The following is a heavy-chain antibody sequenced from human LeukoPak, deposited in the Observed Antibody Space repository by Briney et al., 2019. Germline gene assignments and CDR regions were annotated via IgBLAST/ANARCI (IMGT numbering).Heavy chain of an antibody. CDR3: ARGREGIVVVPASGDYFDY. J-gene: IGHJ4*02. V-gene: IGHV1-69*05. CDR1: GGTFSSYA. Sequence: ASVKVSCKASGGTFSSYAISWVRQAPGQGLEWMGGIIPIFGTANYAQKFQSRVTITTDESTSAAYMELSSLRSEDTAVYYCARGREGIVVVPASGDYFDYWGQGTLVTVSS. D-gene: IGHD2-2*01. CDR2: IIPIFGTA.